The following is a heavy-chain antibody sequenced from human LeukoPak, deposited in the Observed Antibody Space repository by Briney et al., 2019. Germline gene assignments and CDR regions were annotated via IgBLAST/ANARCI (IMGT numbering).Heavy chain of an antibody. J-gene: IGHJ6*02. CDR3: ANLIWWNQGYYGMDV. CDR2: ISGSGGST. D-gene: IGHD1-14*01. V-gene: IGHV3-23*01. CDR1: GFTFSSYA. Sequence: PGGSLRLSCAASGFTFSSYAMSWVRQAPGKGLEWVSAISGSGGSTYYADSVKGRFTISRDNSKNTLYLQMNSLRAEDTAVYYCANLIWWNQGYYGMDVWGQGTTVTVSS.